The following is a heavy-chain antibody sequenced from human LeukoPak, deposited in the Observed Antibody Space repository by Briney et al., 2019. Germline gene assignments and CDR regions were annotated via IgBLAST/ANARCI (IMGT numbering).Heavy chain of an antibody. CDR1: GYTFTRNA. V-gene: IGHV1-3*01. CDR2: INADNGNT. D-gene: IGHD2-15*01. CDR3: ARESARGGGSYDY. J-gene: IGHJ4*02. Sequence: ASVKVSCKASGYTFTRNAMHWVRQAPGQRLEWMGWINADNGNTKYSQKFQGRVTITRDTSASTAYMELTSLRSEDTAVYYCARESARGGGSYDYWGQGTLVTVSS.